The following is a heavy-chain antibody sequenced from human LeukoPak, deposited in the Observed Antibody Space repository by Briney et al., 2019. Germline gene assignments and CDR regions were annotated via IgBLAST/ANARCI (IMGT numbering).Heavy chain of an antibody. CDR3: AKAESWGFNPDWGFDY. D-gene: IGHD7-27*01. CDR2: ISGSGGST. J-gene: IGHJ4*02. CDR1: GFTFSSYA. Sequence: GGSLRLSCAASGFTFSSYAMSWVRQAPGKGLEWVSAISGSGGSTYYADSVKGRFTISRDNSKNTLYLQMNSLRAEDTVVYYCAKAESWGFNPDWGFDYWGQGTLVNVSS. V-gene: IGHV3-23*01.